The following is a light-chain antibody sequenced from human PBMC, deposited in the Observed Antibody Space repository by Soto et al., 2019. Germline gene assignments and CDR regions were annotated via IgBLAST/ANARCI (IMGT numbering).Light chain of an antibody. Sequence: AIRMTQSPSSLSASTGDRVTITCRASQGISSYLAWYQQKPGKAPKLLIYAASTLQSGVPSRFSGSGSGTDFTLTISCLQSEDFATYYCQQLRLYPSTFGGGTKVEIK. CDR2: AAS. CDR1: QGISSY. J-gene: IGKJ4*01. V-gene: IGKV1-8*01. CDR3: QQLRLYPST.